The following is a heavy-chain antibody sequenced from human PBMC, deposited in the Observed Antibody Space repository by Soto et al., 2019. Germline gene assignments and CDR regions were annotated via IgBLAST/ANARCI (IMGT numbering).Heavy chain of an antibody. CDR2: IYWDDDK. CDR3: AHLNAAMAPFYFDY. V-gene: IGHV2-5*02. CDR1: GFSLSTSGVG. D-gene: IGHD5-18*01. J-gene: IGHJ4*02. Sequence: QITLKESGPTLVKPTQTLTLTCTFSGFSLSTSGVGVGWIRQPPGKALEWLALIYWDDDKRYSPSLKTRLTITKDTYKNQVVLTMTNMDPVDTATYSCAHLNAAMAPFYFDYWGQGTLVTVSS.